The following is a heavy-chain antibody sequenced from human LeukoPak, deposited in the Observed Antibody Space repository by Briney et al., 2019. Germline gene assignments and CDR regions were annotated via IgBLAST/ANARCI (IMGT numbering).Heavy chain of an antibody. Sequence: PGGSLRLSCAASGFTFSSYGMHWVRQAPGKGLEWVAFIRYGGSNKYYADSVKGRFTISRDNSKNTLYLQMNSLRAEDTAVYYSSKDLPLIVVVPAAITFDYWGQGTLVTVSS. CDR1: GFTFSSYG. V-gene: IGHV3-30*02. CDR3: SKDLPLIVVVPAAITFDY. J-gene: IGHJ4*02. D-gene: IGHD2-2*02. CDR2: IRYGGSNK.